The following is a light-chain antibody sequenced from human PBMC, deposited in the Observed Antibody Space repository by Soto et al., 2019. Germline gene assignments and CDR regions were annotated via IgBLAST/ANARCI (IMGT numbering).Light chain of an antibody. V-gene: IGKV3-20*01. J-gene: IGKJ2*01. CDR3: LQYGTSPFT. Sequence: EIVLTQSPGTLSLSPGEGATLSCRASQSVRSSYLAWYQQKPGQAPRLLIYGASSRATGIPDRFSGSGSGTDFTLTISRLEPEDFAVYYCLQYGTSPFTFGQGTKLEIK. CDR1: QSVRSSY. CDR2: GAS.